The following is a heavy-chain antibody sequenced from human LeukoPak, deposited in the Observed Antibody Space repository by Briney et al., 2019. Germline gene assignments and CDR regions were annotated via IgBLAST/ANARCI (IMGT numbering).Heavy chain of an antibody. Sequence: GGSLRLSCAASGLTFSNYWMTWVRQAPGKGLEWVASIKQDGSEKYYVDSVKGRFTFSRDNAKNSLYLQMDSLRSEDTAVYYCARDDYGDPGDYWGQGTLVTVSS. V-gene: IGHV3-7*03. J-gene: IGHJ4*02. CDR2: IKQDGSEK. D-gene: IGHD4-17*01. CDR3: ARDDYGDPGDY. CDR1: GLTFSNYW.